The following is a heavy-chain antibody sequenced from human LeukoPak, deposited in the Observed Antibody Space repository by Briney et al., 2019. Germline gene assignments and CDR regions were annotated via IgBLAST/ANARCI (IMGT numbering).Heavy chain of an antibody. J-gene: IGHJ4*02. Sequence: SETLSLTCTVSGYSISSGYYWGWIRQPPGKGLEWIGSIYHSGSTYYNPSLKSRVTISVDTSKNQFSLKLSSVTAADTAVYYCARAAVGSSGWPFDYWGQGTLVTVSS. V-gene: IGHV4-38-2*02. CDR2: IYHSGST. CDR3: ARAAVGSSGWPFDY. CDR1: GYSISSGYY. D-gene: IGHD6-19*01.